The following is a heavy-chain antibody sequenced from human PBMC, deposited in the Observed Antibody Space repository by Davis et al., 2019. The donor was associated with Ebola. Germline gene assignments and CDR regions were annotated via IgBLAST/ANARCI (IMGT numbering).Heavy chain of an antibody. D-gene: IGHD3-3*01. CDR2: INPNSGGT. Sequence: ASVKVSCKASGYTFTGYYMHWVRQAPGQGLEWMGWINPNSGGTNYAQKFQGWVTMTRDTSISTAYMELSRLRSDDTAVYYCARGYDFWSGYYLEYYYYGMDVWGQRTTVTVSS. V-gene: IGHV1-2*04. CDR1: GYTFTGYY. J-gene: IGHJ6*02. CDR3: ARGYDFWSGYYLEYYYYGMDV.